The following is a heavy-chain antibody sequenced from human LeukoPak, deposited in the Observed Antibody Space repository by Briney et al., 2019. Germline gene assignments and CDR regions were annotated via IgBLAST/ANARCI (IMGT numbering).Heavy chain of an antibody. D-gene: IGHD6-13*01. CDR1: GFTVSSNY. J-gene: IGHJ4*02. Sequence: PGGSLRLSCAASGFTVSSNYMSWVRQAPGKGLEWVSVIYSGGSTYYADSVKGRFTISRDNSKNTLYLQMNSLRAEDTAVYYCARDEQQLSIDYWGQGTLVTVSS. CDR3: ARDEQQLSIDY. CDR2: IYSGGST. V-gene: IGHV3-66*01.